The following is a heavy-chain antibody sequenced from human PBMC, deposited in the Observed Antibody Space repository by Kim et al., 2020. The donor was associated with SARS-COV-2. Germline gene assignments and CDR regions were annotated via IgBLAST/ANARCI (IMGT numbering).Heavy chain of an antibody. CDR1: GFTFSSYA. CDR2: IWYDGSNK. V-gene: IGHV3-33*01. D-gene: IGHD3-16*01. CDR3: VAPFGGAGDFDY. Sequence: LSLTCAASGFTFSSYAMHWVRQAPGKGLEWVAVIWYDGSNKYYADSVKGRFTISRDNSKNTLYLQMNSLRAEDTAVYYCVAPFGGAGDFDYWGQGTL. J-gene: IGHJ4*02.